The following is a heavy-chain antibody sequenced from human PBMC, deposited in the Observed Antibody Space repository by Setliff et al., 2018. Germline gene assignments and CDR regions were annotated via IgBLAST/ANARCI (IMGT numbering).Heavy chain of an antibody. CDR1: GGSISEPNYY. Sequence: SETLSLTCTVSGGSISEPNYYWSWIRQPVGKGLEWIGHIYTRGSTNYNPSLESRVTISLDAPKNQFSLKLTSVTAADTAVYYCARTGTTYYYSCMDVWGKGTTVTVSS. D-gene: IGHD3-22*01. CDR3: ARTGTTYYYSCMDV. CDR2: IYTRGST. J-gene: IGHJ6*03. V-gene: IGHV4-61*09.